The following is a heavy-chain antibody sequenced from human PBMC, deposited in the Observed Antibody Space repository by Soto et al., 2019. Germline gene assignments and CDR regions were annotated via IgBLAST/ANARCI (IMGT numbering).Heavy chain of an antibody. D-gene: IGHD3-10*01. J-gene: IGHJ4*02. CDR2: IYYSGST. CDR3: ARAPRGNYGYPPYFDY. V-gene: IGHV4-59*01. CDR1: GGSISGYY. Sequence: PSETLSLTCTVSGGSISGYYWSWIRQPPGKGLEWIGYIYYSGSTNYSPSLKSRVTISVDTSKNQFSLKLSSVTAADTAVYYCARAPRGNYGYPPYFDYWGQGTLVTV.